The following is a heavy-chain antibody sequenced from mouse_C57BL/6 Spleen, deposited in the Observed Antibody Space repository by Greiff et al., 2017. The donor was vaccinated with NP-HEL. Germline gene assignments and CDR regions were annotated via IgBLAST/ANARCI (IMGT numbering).Heavy chain of an antibody. V-gene: IGHV1-20*01. CDR2: INPYNGDT. D-gene: IGHD2-13*01. J-gene: IGHJ3*01. Sequence: EVQLQQSGPELVKPGDSVKISCKASGYSFTGYFMNWVMQSHGKSLEWIGRINPYNGDTFYNQKFKGKATLTVDKSSSTAHMELRSLTSEDSAVYYCARWEAGDYGFAYWGQGTLVTVSA. CDR3: ARWEAGDYGFAY. CDR1: GYSFTGYF.